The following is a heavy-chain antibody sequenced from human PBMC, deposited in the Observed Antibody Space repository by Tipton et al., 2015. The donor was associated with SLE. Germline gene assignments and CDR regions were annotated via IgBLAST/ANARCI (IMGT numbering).Heavy chain of an antibody. D-gene: IGHD5-24*01. V-gene: IGHV3-9*01. J-gene: IGHJ3*02. CDR2: ISWNSGSI. Sequence: LSLTCAASGFTFDDYAMHWVRQAPGKGLEWVSGISWNSGSIGYADSVKGRFTISRDNAKNSLYLQMNSLRAEDTALYYCAKVSDGRAFDIWGQGTMVTVSS. CDR1: GFTFDDYA. CDR3: AKVSDGRAFDI.